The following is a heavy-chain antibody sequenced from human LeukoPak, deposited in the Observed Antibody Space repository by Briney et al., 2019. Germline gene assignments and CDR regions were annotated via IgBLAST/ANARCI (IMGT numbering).Heavy chain of an antibody. CDR3: ARGDYYGSPKVVAA. CDR2: IKQDGSEK. D-gene: IGHD3-10*01. CDR1: GFTFSNYW. J-gene: IGHJ5*02. V-gene: IGHV3-7*01. Sequence: GGSLRLSCAASGFTFSNYWMSWVRQAPGKGLEWVANIKQDGSEKYYVDSVKGRFTISRDNAKNSLYLQMNSLRAEDTAVYYCARGDYYGSPKVVAAWGQGTLVTVSS.